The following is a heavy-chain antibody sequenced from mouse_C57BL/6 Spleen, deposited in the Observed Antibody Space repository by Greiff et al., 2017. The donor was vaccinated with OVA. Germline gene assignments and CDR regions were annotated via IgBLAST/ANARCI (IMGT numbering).Heavy chain of an antibody. Sequence: EVQLQQSGPGLVKPSQSLSLTCSVTGYSITSGYYWNWIRQFPGNKLEWMGYISYDGSNNYNPSLKNRISITRDTSKNQFFLKLNSVTTEDTATYYCARFYYDYDGLDYWGQGTTLTVSS. J-gene: IGHJ2*01. D-gene: IGHD2-4*01. CDR3: ARFYYDYDGLDY. CDR1: GYSITSGYY. CDR2: ISYDGSN. V-gene: IGHV3-6*01.